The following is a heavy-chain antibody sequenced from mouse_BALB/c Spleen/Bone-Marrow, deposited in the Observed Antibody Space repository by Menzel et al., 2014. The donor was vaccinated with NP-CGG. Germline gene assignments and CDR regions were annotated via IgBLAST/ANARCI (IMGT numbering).Heavy chain of an antibody. D-gene: IGHD2-4*01. CDR2: ISGGGSYT. Sequence: EVKVEESGGGLVKSGGSLKLSCAASGFTFNSYGMSWVRQTPEKRLEWVATISGGGSYTSYPDSVKGRFTISRDNAKNSLYLRLNSLRSEDTALYYCARHANYDQTEVSFVYWGQGTLVTVSA. CDR1: GFTFNSYG. CDR3: ARHANYDQTEVSFVY. J-gene: IGHJ3*01. V-gene: IGHV5-9-2*01.